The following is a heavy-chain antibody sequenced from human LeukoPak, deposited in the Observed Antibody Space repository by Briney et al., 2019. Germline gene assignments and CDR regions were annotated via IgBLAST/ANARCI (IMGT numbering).Heavy chain of an antibody. CDR1: GFTFSSYS. V-gene: IGHV3-48*01. CDR2: ISSSATTI. Sequence: GGSLRLSCAASGFTFSSYSMNWVRQAPGRGLEWVSYISSSATTIYYTGSVKGRFTISRDNAKNSLYLQMNSLRAEDTAVYYCASGELDSLYYFDYWGQGTLVTVSS. D-gene: IGHD1-1*01. CDR3: ASGELDSLYYFDY. J-gene: IGHJ4*02.